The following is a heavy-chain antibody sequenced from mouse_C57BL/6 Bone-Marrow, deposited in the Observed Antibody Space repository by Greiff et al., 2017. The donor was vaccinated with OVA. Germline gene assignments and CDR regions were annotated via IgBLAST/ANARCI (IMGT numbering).Heavy chain of an antibody. D-gene: IGHD1-1*01. J-gene: IGHJ2*01. CDR2: ISGGGGNT. CDR3: ARQATWYYFDY. V-gene: IGHV5-9*01. CDR1: GFTFSSYT. Sequence: EVQGVESGGGLVKPGGSLKLSCAASGFTFSSYTMSWVSQTPEKRLEWVATISGGGGNTYYPDSVKGRFTISRYNAKNPLYLQMSSLRSEDTALYYCARQATWYYFDYWGQGTTLTVSS.